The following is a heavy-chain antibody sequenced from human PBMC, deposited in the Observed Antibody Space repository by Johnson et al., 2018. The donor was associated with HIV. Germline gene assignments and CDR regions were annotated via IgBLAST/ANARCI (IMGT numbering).Heavy chain of an antibody. CDR1: GFTVSSNY. CDR2: IYSGGST. Sequence: VQLVESGGGVVQPGGSLRLSCAASGFTVSSNYMSWVRQAPGKGLEWVSVIYSGGSTYYADSVKGRFTISRDNSKNMLYLQMNSLRAEDTAVYFCARDYPYDRSPRGAFDIWGQGTMVTVSS. CDR3: ARDYPYDRSPRGAFDI. J-gene: IGHJ3*02. D-gene: IGHD3-22*01. V-gene: IGHV3-66*02.